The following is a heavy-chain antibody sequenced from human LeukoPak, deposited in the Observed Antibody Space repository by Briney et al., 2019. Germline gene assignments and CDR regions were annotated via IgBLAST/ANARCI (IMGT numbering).Heavy chain of an antibody. V-gene: IGHV4-39*07. J-gene: IGHJ5*02. Sequence: SETLSLTCTVSGGSVGSGSYYWSWIRQSPGQGLEWIGNVYYSGSAYYNPSLKSRVTISVDTSKNQFSLKLSSVTAADTAVYYCARGRFLRIFGVATTREWFDPWGQGTLVTVSS. CDR2: VYYSGSA. CDR3: ARGRFLRIFGVATTREWFDP. D-gene: IGHD3-3*01. CDR1: GGSVGSGSYY.